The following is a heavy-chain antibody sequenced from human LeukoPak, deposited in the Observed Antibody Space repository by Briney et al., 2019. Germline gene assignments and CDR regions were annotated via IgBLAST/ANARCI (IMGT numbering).Heavy chain of an antibody. CDR2: INPNSGGT. D-gene: IGHD2-15*01. V-gene: IGHV1-2*04. CDR1: GGTFSSYA. Sequence: GASVKVSCKASGGTFSSYAISWVRQAPGQGLEWMGWINPNSGGTNYAQKFQGWVTMTRDTSISTAYMELSRLRSDDTAVYYCARERSYCSGGSCYMDRWFDPWGQGTLVTVSS. J-gene: IGHJ5*02. CDR3: ARERSYCSGGSCYMDRWFDP.